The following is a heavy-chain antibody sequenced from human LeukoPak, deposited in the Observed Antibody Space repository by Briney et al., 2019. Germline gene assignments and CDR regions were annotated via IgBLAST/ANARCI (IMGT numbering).Heavy chain of an antibody. CDR2: INHSGST. Sequence: SETLSLTXAVYGGSFSGYYWSWIRQPPGKGLEWIGEINHSGSTNYNPSLKSRVTISVDTSKNQFSLKLSSVTAADTAVYYCARGYYDYVWGSYRSRVDPWGQGTLVTVSS. J-gene: IGHJ5*02. CDR3: ARGYYDYVWGSYRSRVDP. D-gene: IGHD3-16*02. V-gene: IGHV4-34*01. CDR1: GGSFSGYY.